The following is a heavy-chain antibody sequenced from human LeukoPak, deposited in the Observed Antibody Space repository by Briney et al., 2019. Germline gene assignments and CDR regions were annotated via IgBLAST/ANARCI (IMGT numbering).Heavy chain of an antibody. Sequence: GGSLRLSCAASGFTFSSYWMHWVRQAPGKGLVWVSRINSDGSSTSYADSVKGRFTISRDNAKNPLYLQMNSLRAEDTAVYYCASSLTTVTSHYYYYGMDVWGQGTTVTVSS. CDR1: GFTFSSYW. CDR3: ASSLTTVTSHYYYYGMDV. V-gene: IGHV3-74*01. J-gene: IGHJ6*02. CDR2: INSDGSST. D-gene: IGHD4-17*01.